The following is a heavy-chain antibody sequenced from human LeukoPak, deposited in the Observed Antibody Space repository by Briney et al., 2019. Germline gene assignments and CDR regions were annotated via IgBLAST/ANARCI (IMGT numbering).Heavy chain of an antibody. CDR3: AKGPSGIYYYYVDV. CDR2: IQYEGSNK. J-gene: IGHJ6*03. CDR1: GFTFSNYG. V-gene: IGHV3-30*02. D-gene: IGHD1-14*01. Sequence: GGSLRLSCTASGFTFSNYGMHWVRQAPGKGLEWVAFIQYEGSNKYYADSMKGRFTISRDNSKDTLHLQMNSLRAEDTAIYYCAKGPSGIYYYYVDVWGKGTTVTVSS.